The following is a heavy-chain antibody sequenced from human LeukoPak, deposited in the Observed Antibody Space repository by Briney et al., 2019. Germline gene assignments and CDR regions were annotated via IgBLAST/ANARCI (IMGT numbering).Heavy chain of an antibody. J-gene: IGHJ6*03. V-gene: IGHV3-48*01. CDR3: ASLMTTATYYYYYYMDV. CDR1: GFTFSSYS. D-gene: IGHD4-11*01. CDR2: ISSSSSTI. Sequence: GGSLRLSCAASGFTFSSYSMNWVRQAPGKGLEWVSYISSSSSTIYYADSVKGRFTISRDNAKNSLYLQMNSLRAEDTAVYYCASLMTTATYYYYYYMDVWGKGTTVTVSS.